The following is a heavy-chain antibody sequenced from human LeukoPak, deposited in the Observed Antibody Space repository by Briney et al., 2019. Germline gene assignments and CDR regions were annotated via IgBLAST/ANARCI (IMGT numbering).Heavy chain of an antibody. J-gene: IGHJ5*02. CDR3: ARVYSSGWYYWFDP. V-gene: IGHV4-34*01. CDR1: GGSFSGYY. D-gene: IGHD6-19*01. Sequence: SETLSLTCAVYGGSFSGYYWSWIRQPPGEGLEWIGEINHSGSTNYNPSLKSRVTISVDTSKNQFSLKLSSVTAADTAVYYCARVYSSGWYYWFDPWGQGTLVTVSS. CDR2: INHSGST.